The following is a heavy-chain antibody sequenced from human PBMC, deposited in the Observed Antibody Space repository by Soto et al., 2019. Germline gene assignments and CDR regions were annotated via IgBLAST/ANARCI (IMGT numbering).Heavy chain of an antibody. J-gene: IGHJ5*02. CDR1: GGSISSGGYS. V-gene: IGHV4-30-2*01. D-gene: IGHD4-17*01. Sequence: SETLSLTCAVSGGSISSGGYSWSWIRQPPGKGLEWIGYIYHSGSTYYNPSLKSRVTISRDNAKNSLYLQMNSLRAEDTAVYYCARDPDYGLNWFAPWGQGTLVTVSS. CDR3: ARDPDYGLNWFAP. CDR2: IYHSGST.